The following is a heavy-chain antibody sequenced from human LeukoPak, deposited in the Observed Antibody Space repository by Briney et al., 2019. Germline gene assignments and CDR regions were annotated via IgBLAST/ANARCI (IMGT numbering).Heavy chain of an antibody. CDR2: ISSSSSYI. CDR1: GFTFSSYT. Sequence: KAGGSLRLSCAASGFTFSSYTMKWVRQAPGKGLEWVSSISSSSSYIYYADSVKGRFTISRDNAKNSLFLQMNSLRAEDTAVYYCERALWLSEDAFDIWGQGTMVTVSS. CDR3: ERALWLSEDAFDI. V-gene: IGHV3-21*01. D-gene: IGHD3-22*01. J-gene: IGHJ3*02.